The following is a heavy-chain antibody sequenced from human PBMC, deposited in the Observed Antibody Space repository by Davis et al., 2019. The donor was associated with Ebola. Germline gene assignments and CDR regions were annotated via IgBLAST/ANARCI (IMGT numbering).Heavy chain of an antibody. CDR2: ISAYSGGT. J-gene: IGHJ4*02. D-gene: IGHD6-13*01. CDR1: VYTFTSYG. Sequence: SVTVSCKASVYTFTSYGISWLRQAPGHGLVWMGWISAYSGGTNYAQKFQGRVTMTRDTSISTAYMELSRLRSDDTAVYYCAREGPGYSSSWYFPWEDYWGQGTLVTVSS. V-gene: IGHV1-2*02. CDR3: AREGPGYSSSWYFPWEDY.